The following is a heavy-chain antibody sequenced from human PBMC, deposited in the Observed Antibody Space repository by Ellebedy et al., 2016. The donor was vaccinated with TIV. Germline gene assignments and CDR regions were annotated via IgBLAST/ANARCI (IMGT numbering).Heavy chain of an antibody. D-gene: IGHD3-16*01. Sequence: GESLKISCAASGLTFSSHAMSWVRQAPGKGLEWVSSITESGGNTYYADSVKGRFTISRDNSKDTLYLQMNSLIAEETAIYYCARDPVGVGPAFDFWGQGTMVTVSS. V-gene: IGHV3-23*01. CDR1: GLTFSSHA. J-gene: IGHJ3*01. CDR2: ITESGGNT. CDR3: ARDPVGVGPAFDF.